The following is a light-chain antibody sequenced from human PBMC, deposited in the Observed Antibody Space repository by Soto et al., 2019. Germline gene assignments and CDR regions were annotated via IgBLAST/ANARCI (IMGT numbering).Light chain of an antibody. CDR3: QQYDNLPCT. CDR1: QDISNY. Sequence: DIQMTQSPSSLSASVGDRVTITCQASQDISNYLNWYQQKPGKAPKLLIYDASNLETGVPSRFSGSGSGTDFTFTISSLQPEDIVTYYCQQYDNLPCTFGQGTRLEIK. CDR2: DAS. J-gene: IGKJ5*01. V-gene: IGKV1-33*01.